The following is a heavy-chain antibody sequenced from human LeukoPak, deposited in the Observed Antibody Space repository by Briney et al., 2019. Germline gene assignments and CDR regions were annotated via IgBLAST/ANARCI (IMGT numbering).Heavy chain of an antibody. D-gene: IGHD1/OR15-1a*01. Sequence: GGSLRLSCAASGFTFSSIYMSWVRQAPGKGLEWVSLIYSGGATYYADSAKGRFTISRDNSRNTLYLQMNSLRDEDTALYYCARGITGTNNWFDPWGQGTLVTVSS. V-gene: IGHV3-66*02. CDR2: IYSGGAT. J-gene: IGHJ5*02. CDR3: ARGITGTNNWFDP. CDR1: GFTFSSIY.